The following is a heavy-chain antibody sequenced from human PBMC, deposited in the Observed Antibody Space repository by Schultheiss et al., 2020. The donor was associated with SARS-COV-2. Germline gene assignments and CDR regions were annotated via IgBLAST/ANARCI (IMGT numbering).Heavy chain of an antibody. J-gene: IGHJ3*02. V-gene: IGHV3-21*04. CDR3: AADPYYDYSNYYAFDI. CDR1: GFTFSDYY. Sequence: GESLKISCAASGFTFSDYYMSWVRRAPGKGLEWVSSISSSSSYIYYADSVKGRFTISRDNAKNSLYLQMNSLRAEDTAVYYCAADPYYDYSNYYAFDIWGQGTMVTVSS. D-gene: IGHD4-11*01. CDR2: ISSSSSYI.